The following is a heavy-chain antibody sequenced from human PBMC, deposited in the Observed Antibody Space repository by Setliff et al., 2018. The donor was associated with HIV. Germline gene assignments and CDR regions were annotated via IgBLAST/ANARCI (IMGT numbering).Heavy chain of an antibody. D-gene: IGHD3-10*01. Sequence: GGSLRLSCVASGFRFGDYPMHWVRQAPGKGLEWLSLITWDGNKIFYADSVRGRFRISRDNRRNTLFLQMDSLRFEDTATYYCAKVGGDGRYYYYHMDVWGKGTTVTVSS. CDR1: GFRFGDYP. V-gene: IGHV3-43*01. CDR2: ITWDGNKI. J-gene: IGHJ6*04. CDR3: AKVGGDGRYYYYHMDV.